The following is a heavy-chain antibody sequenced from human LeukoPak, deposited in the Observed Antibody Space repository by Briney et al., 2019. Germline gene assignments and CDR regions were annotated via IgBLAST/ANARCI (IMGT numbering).Heavy chain of an antibody. CDR1: GFTFSSYS. CDR2: ITSSSSYI. Sequence: PGGSLRLSCAASGFTFSSYSMNWVRQTPGKGLEWVSSITSSSSYIYYADSVKGRFTISRDNAKNSLYLQMNSLRAEDTAVYYCARSNSGGSDYWGQGTLVTVSS. CDR3: ARSNSGGSDY. J-gene: IGHJ4*02. V-gene: IGHV3-21*01. D-gene: IGHD6-19*01.